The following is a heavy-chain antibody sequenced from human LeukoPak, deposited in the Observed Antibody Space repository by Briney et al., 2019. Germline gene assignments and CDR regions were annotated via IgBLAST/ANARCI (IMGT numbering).Heavy chain of an antibody. V-gene: IGHV4-59*01. D-gene: IGHD1-26*01. J-gene: IGHJ6*02. Sequence: PSETLSLTYTVSGGSISNSYWSWIRQPPGKGLEWIGCIYYSGSTTYSPSLKSRVAISVDTSKREFSLKLNSVTAADTAVYYCARDTALRWSYSGHYYGLDVWGQGATVTVSS. CDR3: ARDTALRWSYSGHYYGLDV. CDR1: GGSISNSY. CDR2: IYYSGST.